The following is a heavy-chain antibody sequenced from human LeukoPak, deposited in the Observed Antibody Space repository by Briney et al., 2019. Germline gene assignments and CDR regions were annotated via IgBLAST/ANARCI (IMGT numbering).Heavy chain of an antibody. CDR2: ISSSGSTI. D-gene: IGHD2-21*02. Sequence: GGSLRLSCAASGFTFSSYEMNWVRQAPGKGLEWVSYISSSGSTIYYADSVKGRFTISRDNAKNSLYLQMNSLRAEDTAVYYCATLPYCGGDCYSPNDAFDIWGQGTMVTVSS. V-gene: IGHV3-48*03. CDR3: ATLPYCGGDCYSPNDAFDI. J-gene: IGHJ3*02. CDR1: GFTFSSYE.